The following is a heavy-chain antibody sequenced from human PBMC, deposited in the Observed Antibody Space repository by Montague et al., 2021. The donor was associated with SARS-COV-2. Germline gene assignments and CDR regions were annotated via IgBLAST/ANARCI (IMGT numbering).Heavy chain of an antibody. Sequence: SETLSLTCTVYGGSFSRYLWSWIRQSPGKGLEWIGYFDHAGTNKYNPSLKTRVTISGDTSKNQFSLQLTSVTAADTAIYYCARAGGVPVDWGQGTLVTVSS. V-gene: IGHV4-59*13. CDR1: GGSFSRYL. CDR2: FDHAGTN. CDR3: ARAGGVPVD. D-gene: IGHD3-10*01. J-gene: IGHJ4*02.